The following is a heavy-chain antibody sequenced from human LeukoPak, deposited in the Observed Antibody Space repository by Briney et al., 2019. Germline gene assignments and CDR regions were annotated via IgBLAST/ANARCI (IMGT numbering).Heavy chain of an antibody. CDR2: IKQDGSEK. J-gene: IGHJ4*02. V-gene: IGHV3-7*01. Sequence: PGRSLRLSCAASGFTFSSYWMSWVRQAPGKGLEWVANIKQDGSEKYYVDSVKGRFTISRDNAKNSLYLQMNSLRAEDTAVYYCAREELGYCSGGSCYVFDYWGQGTLVTVSS. CDR3: AREELGYCSGGSCYVFDY. CDR1: GFTFSSYW. D-gene: IGHD2-15*01.